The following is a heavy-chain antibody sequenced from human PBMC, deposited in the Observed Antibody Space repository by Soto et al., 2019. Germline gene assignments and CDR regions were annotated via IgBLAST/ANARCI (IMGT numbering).Heavy chain of an antibody. CDR1: GYSFTSYW. CDR3: ARGEYSSSSSYQFYGMDV. J-gene: IGHJ6*02. D-gene: IGHD6-6*01. Sequence: PGESLKISCKGSGYSFTSYWIGWVRQMPGKGLEWMGIIYPGDSDTRYSPSFQGQVTISADKSISTAYLQWSSLKASDTAMYYCARGEYSSSSSYQFYGMDVWGQGTKVTVYS. CDR2: IYPGDSDT. V-gene: IGHV5-51*01.